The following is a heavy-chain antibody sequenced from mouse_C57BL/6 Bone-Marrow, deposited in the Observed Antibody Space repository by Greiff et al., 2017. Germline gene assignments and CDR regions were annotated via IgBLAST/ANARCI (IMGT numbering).Heavy chain of an antibody. CDR3: AREGLPYYYAMDY. V-gene: IGHV1-59*01. Sequence: QVQLKQSGAELVRPGTSVTLSCKASGYTFTSYWMNWVKQRPGQGLEWIGVIDPSDSYTNYNQKFKGKATLTVDTSSSTAYMQLSSLTSEDAAVYYCAREGLPYYYAMDYWGQGTAVTVST. CDR1: GYTFTSYW. CDR2: IDPSDSYT. J-gene: IGHJ4*01.